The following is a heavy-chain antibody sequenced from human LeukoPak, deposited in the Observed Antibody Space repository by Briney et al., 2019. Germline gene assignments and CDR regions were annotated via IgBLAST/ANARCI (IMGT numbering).Heavy chain of an antibody. Sequence: GGSLRLSCAASGFTFSSYRMHWVRHAPGQGLVRVSRSNSDGSSTSYADSLQGRFTISTDNAKNTQYLQMNSLRAEDTTAYYCSRDMHPGDSSGRVDYWGQGTLVTVSS. D-gene: IGHD3-22*01. J-gene: IGHJ4*02. CDR2: SNSDGSST. V-gene: IGHV3-74*01. CDR1: GFTFSSYR. CDR3: SRDMHPGDSSGRVDY.